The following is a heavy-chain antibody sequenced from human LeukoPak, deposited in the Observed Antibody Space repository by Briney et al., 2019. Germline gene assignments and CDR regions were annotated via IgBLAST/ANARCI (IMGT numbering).Heavy chain of an antibody. CDR3: ARGGYSYGRNYFDY. CDR2: IYHSGST. Sequence: SETLSLTCTVSGGSISSGGYSWSWIRQPPGKGLEWIGYIYHSGSTYYNPSLKSRVTISVDTSKNQFSLKLSSVTAADTAVYYCARGGYSYGRNYFDYWGQGTLVTVSS. CDR1: GGSISSGGYS. V-gene: IGHV4-30-2*01. D-gene: IGHD5-18*01. J-gene: IGHJ4*02.